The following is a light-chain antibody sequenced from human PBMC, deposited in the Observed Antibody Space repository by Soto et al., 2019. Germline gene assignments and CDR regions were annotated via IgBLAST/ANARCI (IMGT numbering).Light chain of an antibody. CDR3: QQRSEWPRT. CDR2: SAS. Sequence: EIVLTQSPATLSLSPGERATLSCRASQSVGSDLAWLQQKPGQAPRLLIYSASNRATGIPARFSGSGSGTDFTLTISSLEPEDFAVYYCQQRSEWPRTFGQGTRMEIK. V-gene: IGKV3-11*01. J-gene: IGKJ1*01. CDR1: QSVGSD.